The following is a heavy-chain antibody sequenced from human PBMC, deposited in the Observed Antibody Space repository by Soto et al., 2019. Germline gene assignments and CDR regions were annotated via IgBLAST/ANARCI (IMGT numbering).Heavy chain of an antibody. J-gene: IGHJ4*02. CDR3: ARDSKARGFDY. V-gene: IGHV4-4*02. Sequence: QVQLQESGPGLVKPSGTLSLTCAVSSGSISSSNWWSWVRQSPGRGLEWIGEIYHSGSTNYNPSLESRVTISVDKSENQFSLTLRSLTAADTAVYYCARDSKARGFDYWGQGTLVSVSS. D-gene: IGHD3-10*01. CDR2: IYHSGST. CDR1: SGSISSSNW.